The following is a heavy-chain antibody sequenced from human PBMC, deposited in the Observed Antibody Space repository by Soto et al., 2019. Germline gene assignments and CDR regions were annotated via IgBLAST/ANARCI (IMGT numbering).Heavy chain of an antibody. CDR2: ISGSGGST. D-gene: IGHD3-22*01. V-gene: IGHV3-23*01. CDR3: AKAMIVRKRPTYYGMDV. Sequence: EVQLLESGGGLVQPGGSLRLSCAASGFTFSSYAMSWVRQAPGKGLEWVSAISGSGGSTYYADSVKGRFTISRDNSKNTLYLQMNSPRADDTAVYYCAKAMIVRKRPTYYGMDVCFQGTTVTVSS. J-gene: IGHJ6*02. CDR1: GFTFSSYA.